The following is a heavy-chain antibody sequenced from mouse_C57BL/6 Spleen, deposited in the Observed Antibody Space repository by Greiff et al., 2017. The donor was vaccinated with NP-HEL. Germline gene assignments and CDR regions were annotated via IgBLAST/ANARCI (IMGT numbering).Heavy chain of an antibody. Sequence: EVMLVESGGGLVKPGGSLKLSCAASGFTFSSYAMSWVRQTPEKRLEWVATISDGGSYTYYPDNVKGRFTISRDNAKNNLYLQMSHLKSEDTAMYYCARDGLTTWYFDYWGQGTTLTVSS. CDR1: GFTFSSYA. V-gene: IGHV5-4*01. CDR3: ARDGLTTWYFDY. CDR2: ISDGGSYT. D-gene: IGHD2-12*01. J-gene: IGHJ2*01.